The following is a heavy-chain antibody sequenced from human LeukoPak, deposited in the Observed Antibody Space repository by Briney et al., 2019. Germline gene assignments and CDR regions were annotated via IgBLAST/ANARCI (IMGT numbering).Heavy chain of an antibody. D-gene: IGHD5-24*01. CDR2: IYHSGST. CDR1: GGSISSGDYY. V-gene: IGHV4-39*07. J-gene: IGHJ4*02. Sequence: SQTLSLTCTVSGGSISSGDYYWGWIRQPPGKGLEWIGSIYHSGSTYYSPSLKSRVTISVDTSKTQFSLKLSSVTAADTAVYYCARARREMVDYWGQGTLVTVSS. CDR3: ARARREMVDY.